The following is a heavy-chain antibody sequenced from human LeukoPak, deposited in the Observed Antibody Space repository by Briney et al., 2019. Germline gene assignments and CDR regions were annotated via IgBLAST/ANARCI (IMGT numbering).Heavy chain of an antibody. CDR1: GGSFSGYY. D-gene: IGHD6-19*01. CDR2: INHSGST. V-gene: IGHV4-34*01. J-gene: IGHJ4*02. CDR3: ARVRIRGSSGWYGNYYFDY. Sequence: PSETLSLTCAVYGGSFSGYYWSWIRQPPGKGLEWIGEINHSGSTNYNLSLKSRVTISVDTSKNQFSLKLSSVTAADTAVYYCARVRIRGSSGWYGNYYFDYWGQGTLVTVSS.